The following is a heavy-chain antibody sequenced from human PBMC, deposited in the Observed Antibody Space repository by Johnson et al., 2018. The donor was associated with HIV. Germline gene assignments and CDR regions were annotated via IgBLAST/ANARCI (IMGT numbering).Heavy chain of an antibody. CDR1: GFTVSSNY. V-gene: IGHV3-30*03. J-gene: IGHJ3*02. CDR2: ISYDGSNK. Sequence: QVQLVESGGGLVQPGGSLRLSCAASGFTVSSNYMSWVRQAPGKGLEWVAVISYDGSNKYYADFVKGRFTISRDNSKNTLYLQMNSLRAEDTAVYYCARGGVIHDAFDMWGHGTMVIVSS. CDR3: ARGGVIHDAFDM. D-gene: IGHD3-3*01.